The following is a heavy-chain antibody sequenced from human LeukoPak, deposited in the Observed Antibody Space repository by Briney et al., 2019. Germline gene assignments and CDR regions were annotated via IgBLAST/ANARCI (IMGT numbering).Heavy chain of an antibody. CDR2: INPNSGGT. CDR3: ARDLGGSWYMFFDY. J-gene: IGHJ4*02. V-gene: IGHV1-2*02. CDR1: GYTFTGYY. Sequence: ASVKVSCKASGYTFTGYYMHWVRQAPGQGLEWMGWINPNSGGTNYAQKFQGRVTMTRDTSVSTAYMELSRLRSDDTAVYYCARDLGGSWYMFFDYWGREPWSPSPQ. D-gene: IGHD6-13*01.